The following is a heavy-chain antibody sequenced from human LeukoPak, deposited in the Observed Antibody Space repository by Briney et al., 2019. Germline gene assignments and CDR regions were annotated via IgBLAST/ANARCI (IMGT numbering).Heavy chain of an antibody. CDR3: AGSLGYCTSNVCYLKY. J-gene: IGHJ4*02. CDR1: GFTFSNYW. D-gene: IGHD2-8*01. V-gene: IGHV3-53*01. CDR2: IYSDNT. Sequence: GGSLRLPCAASGFTFSNYWMHWVRQDPGKGLVWVLFIYSDNTHYSDSVKGRFTISRDNSKNTLYLQMNSLRAEDTAVYYCAGSLGYCTSNVCYLKYWGQGTLVTVSS.